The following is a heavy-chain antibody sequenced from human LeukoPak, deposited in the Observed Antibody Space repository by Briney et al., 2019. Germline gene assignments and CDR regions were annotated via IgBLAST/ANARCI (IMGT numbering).Heavy chain of an antibody. D-gene: IGHD4-17*01. CDR1: GFTFDDYA. CDR3: AKGTTVTSAFGF. V-gene: IGHV3-9*01. Sequence: PGGSLRLSCAASGFTFDDYAMHWVRQAPGKGLEWVSGISWNSGSIGYADSVKGRFTTSRDNAKNSLYLQMSSLRAEDTALYYCAKGTTVTSAFGFWGQGTMVTVSS. CDR2: ISWNSGSI. J-gene: IGHJ3*01.